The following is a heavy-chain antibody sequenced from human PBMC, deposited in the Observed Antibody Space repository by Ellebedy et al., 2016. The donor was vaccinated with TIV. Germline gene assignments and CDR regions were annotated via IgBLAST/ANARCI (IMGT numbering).Heavy chain of an antibody. CDR2: ISSDHLSL. D-gene: IGHD3-10*01. V-gene: IGHV3-21*01. J-gene: IGHJ6*02. CDR3: AHSIRGVWNYYYGVDV. Sequence: GESLKISCAASGFTFSSFTMNWVRHTPGKGLEWVSSISSDHLSLHYADSVKGRFTISRDNANNSLSLQMDSLRAEDTAVYYCAHSIRGVWNYYYGVDVWGQGNTVTVSS. CDR1: GFTFSSFT.